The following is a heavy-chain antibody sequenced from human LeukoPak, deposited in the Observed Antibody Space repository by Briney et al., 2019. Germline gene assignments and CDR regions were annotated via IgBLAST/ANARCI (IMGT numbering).Heavy chain of an antibody. CDR3: ARGSGYGYLDY. CDR1: GFTFSSYS. V-gene: IGHV3-21*01. CDR2: ISSSSSYI. D-gene: IGHD5-12*01. Sequence: PGGSLRLSCAASGFTFSSYSMNWVRQAPGKGLEWVSSISSSSSYIYCADSVKGRFTISRDNAKNSLYLQMNSLRAEDTAVYYCARGSGYGYLDYWGQGTLVTVSS. J-gene: IGHJ4*02.